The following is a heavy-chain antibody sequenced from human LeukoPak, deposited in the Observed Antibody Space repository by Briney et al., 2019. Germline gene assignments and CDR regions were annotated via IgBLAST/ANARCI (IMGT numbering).Heavy chain of an antibody. CDR2: IIPILGIA. CDR1: GGTFSSYT. D-gene: IGHD5-12*01. CDR3: ARFSGYDYHFDY. V-gene: IGHV1-69*02. J-gene: IGHJ4*02. Sequence: ASVKVSCKASGGTFSSYTISWVRQAPGQGLEWMGRIIPILGIANYAQKLQGRVTITADKSTSTAYMELSSLRSEDTAVYYCARFSGYDYHFDYWGQGTLVTVSS.